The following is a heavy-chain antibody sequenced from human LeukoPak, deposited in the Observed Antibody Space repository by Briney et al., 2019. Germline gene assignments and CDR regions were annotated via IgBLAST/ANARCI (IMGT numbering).Heavy chain of an antibody. CDR1: GGTFSSYA. J-gene: IGHJ4*02. D-gene: IGHD2-15*01. V-gene: IGHV1-69*01. Sequence: SVKVSCKASGGTFSSYAISWVRQAPGQGLEWMGVIIPIFGTANYAQKFQGRVTITADESTSTAYMELSSLRSEDTAVYYCARGGYSGYDSWSCSGGSCYSADYWGQGTLVTVSS. CDR2: IIPIFGTA. CDR3: ARGGYSGYDSWSCSGGSCYSADY.